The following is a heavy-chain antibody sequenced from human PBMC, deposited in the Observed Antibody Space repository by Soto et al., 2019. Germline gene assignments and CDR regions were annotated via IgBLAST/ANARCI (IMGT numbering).Heavy chain of an antibody. CDR1: GYTFTSYG. Sequence: QVQLVQSGAEVKKPGASVKVSCKASGYTFTSYGISWVRQAPGQGLEWMGWINAYNGNTNYAQKLQDRVTMTTDTSTSTAYVELSTLISDYTAVYHCARVLPPLTPWGQGILVTVSS. D-gene: IGHD7-27*01. V-gene: IGHV1-18*01. CDR2: INAYNGNT. J-gene: IGHJ5*02. CDR3: ARVLPPLTP.